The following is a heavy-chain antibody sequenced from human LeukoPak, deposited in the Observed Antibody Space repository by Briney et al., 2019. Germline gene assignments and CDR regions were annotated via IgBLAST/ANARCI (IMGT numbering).Heavy chain of an antibody. CDR3: TRGGEPNYYYYMDV. CDR1: GGTFSSYA. Sequence: ASVKVSCKASGGTFSSYAISWVRQAPGQGLEWMGGITPIFGTANYAQKFQGRVTITTDESTSTAYMELSSLRSEDTAVYYCTRGGEPNYYYYMDVWGKGTTVTVSS. J-gene: IGHJ6*03. CDR2: ITPIFGTA. V-gene: IGHV1-69*05. D-gene: IGHD1-14*01.